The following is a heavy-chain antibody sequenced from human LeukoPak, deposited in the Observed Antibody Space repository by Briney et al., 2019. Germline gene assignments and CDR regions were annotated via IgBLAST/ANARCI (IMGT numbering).Heavy chain of an antibody. V-gene: IGHV3-21*01. D-gene: IGHD1-1*01. J-gene: IGHJ4*02. CDR1: GFTFSTYN. CDR2: ITSSSSYI. Sequence: GGSLRLSCAASGFTFSTYNMNWVRQAPGKGLEWVSSITSSSSYIYYADSVKGRFTISRDNAKNSLYLQMNSLRAEDTAVYYCARELELEPTSCWGQGTLVTVSS. CDR3: ARELELEPTSC.